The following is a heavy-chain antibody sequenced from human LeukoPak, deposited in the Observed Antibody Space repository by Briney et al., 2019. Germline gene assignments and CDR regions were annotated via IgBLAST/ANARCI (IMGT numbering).Heavy chain of an antibody. Sequence: GGSLRLSCAASGFTFSSYSMNWVRQAPGKGLEWVSSISSSSSYIYYADSVKGRFTISRDNAKNSLYLQMNSLRAEDTAVYYCARVNVLLWFGESSNTYYFVYWGQGTLVTVSS. J-gene: IGHJ4*02. CDR2: ISSSSSYI. CDR1: GFTFSSYS. D-gene: IGHD3-10*01. V-gene: IGHV3-21*01. CDR3: ARVNVLLWFGESSNTYYFVY.